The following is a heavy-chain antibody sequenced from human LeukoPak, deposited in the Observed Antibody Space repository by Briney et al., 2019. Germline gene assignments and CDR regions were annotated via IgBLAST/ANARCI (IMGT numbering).Heavy chain of an antibody. D-gene: IGHD2-15*01. V-gene: IGHV4-34*01. CDR1: GGSFSGYY. Sequence: SETLSLTCAVYGGSFSGYYWSWIRQPPGKGLEWIGEINHSGSTNYNPSLKSRVTISVDTSKNQFSLKLSSVTAADTAVYCCARQYPPIGYRAWYHDYYFDYWGQGTLVTVSS. CDR2: INHSGST. CDR3: ARQYPPIGYRAWYHDYYFDY. J-gene: IGHJ4*02.